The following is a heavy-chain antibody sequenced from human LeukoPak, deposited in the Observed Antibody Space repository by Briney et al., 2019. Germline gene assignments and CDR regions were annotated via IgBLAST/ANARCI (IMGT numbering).Heavy chain of an antibody. Sequence: SETLSLTCTVSGGSISSYYWSWIRQPAGKGLEWIGRIYTSGSTNYNPPLKSRVTMSVDTSKNQFSLKLSSVTAADTAVYYCAGGSEYYDSSGYTYYYYMDVWGKGTTVTVSS. CDR1: GGSISSYY. CDR2: IYTSGST. CDR3: AGGSEYYDSSGYTYYYYMDV. D-gene: IGHD3-22*01. J-gene: IGHJ6*03. V-gene: IGHV4-4*07.